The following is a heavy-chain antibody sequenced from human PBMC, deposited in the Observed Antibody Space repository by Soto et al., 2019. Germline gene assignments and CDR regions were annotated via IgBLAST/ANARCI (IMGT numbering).Heavy chain of an antibody. CDR1: GYPVTAYY. J-gene: IGHJ3*02. CDR2: INPATGAA. CDR3: ARGGGVGVAGSAAFDM. V-gene: IGHV1-2*02. Sequence: QLHLVHSGAVVKKPGASVTVSCSASGYPVTAYYMHWVRQAPGRGLEWMGGINPATGAAKYTQTFPGRVTMTRDTSTGTVFMELGGLTSEDTAVFYCARGGGVGVAGSAAFDMWGQGTLVTVSS. D-gene: IGHD3-3*01.